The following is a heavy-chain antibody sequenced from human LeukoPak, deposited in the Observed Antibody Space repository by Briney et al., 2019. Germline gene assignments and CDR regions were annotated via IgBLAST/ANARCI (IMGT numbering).Heavy chain of an antibody. CDR1: GFTFSSYG. J-gene: IGHJ4*02. CDR3: AKDKCSSASCYSFDY. V-gene: IGHV3-30*18. D-gene: IGHD2-2*01. Sequence: GGSLRLSCAASGFTFSSYGMHWVRQAPGKGLEWVAVISYDGSNKYYADSVKGRFTISRDNSKNTLYLQMNSLRAEDTAVYYCAKDKCSSASCYSFDYWGQGTLVTVSS. CDR2: ISYDGSNK.